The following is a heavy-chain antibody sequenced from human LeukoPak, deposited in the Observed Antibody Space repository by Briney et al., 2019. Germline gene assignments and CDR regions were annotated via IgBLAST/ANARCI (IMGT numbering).Heavy chain of an antibody. J-gene: IGHJ3*01. CDR3: AKIRDQSYSDTSGHFFIDDAFDL. D-gene: IGHD3-22*01. CDR2: IRYDGIDK. Sequence: GGSLRLSCATSGFSFSSYGMHWVRQAPAKGLEWVAYIRYDGIDKYYEDSVKGRLSISRDYARNTLYLQMNGLRAEDTAVYYCAKIRDQSYSDTSGHFFIDDAFDLWGQGTMVTVSS. CDR1: GFSFSSYG. V-gene: IGHV3-30*02.